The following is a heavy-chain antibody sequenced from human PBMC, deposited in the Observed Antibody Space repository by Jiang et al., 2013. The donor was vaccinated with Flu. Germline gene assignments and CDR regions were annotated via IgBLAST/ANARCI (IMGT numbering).Heavy chain of an antibody. V-gene: IGHV1-69*04. J-gene: IGHJ4*01. Sequence: SGAEVKKPGSSVKVSCKTSEGIFSSFAISWVRQAPGQGLEWMGRVVPILGMTNYAERFQGRITITADTSTDTAYLHLSSLRSEDTAVYYCARTPTVPPNDSDYWG. CDR1: EGIFSSFA. CDR3: ARTPTVPPNDSDY. CDR2: VVPILGMT. D-gene: IGHD2-2*01.